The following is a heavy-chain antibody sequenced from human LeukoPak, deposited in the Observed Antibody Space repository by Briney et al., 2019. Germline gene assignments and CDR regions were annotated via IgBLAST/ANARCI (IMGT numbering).Heavy chain of an antibody. V-gene: IGHV3-49*04. D-gene: IGHD5-24*01. Sequence: GGSLRLSCTASGFTFGDYAMSWVRQAPGKGLEWVGFIRSKAYGGTTEYAASVKGRFTISRDDSKSIAYLQMNSLKTEDTAVYYCAADGYSSPFDHWGQGILVTVSS. CDR2: IRSKAYGGTT. J-gene: IGHJ4*02. CDR1: GFTFGDYA. CDR3: AADGYSSPFDH.